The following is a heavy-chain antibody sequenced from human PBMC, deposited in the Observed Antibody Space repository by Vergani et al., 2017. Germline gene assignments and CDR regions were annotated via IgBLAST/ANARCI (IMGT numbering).Heavy chain of an antibody. D-gene: IGHD3-9*01. CDR2: ISGSGGST. CDR1: GFTFSSYA. CDR3: AKDPLLRYFDWPSYFDY. V-gene: IGHV3-23*01. Sequence: EVQLLESGGGLVQPGGSLRLSCAASGFTFSSYAMSWVRQAPGKGLEWVSAISGSGGSTYYADSVKGRFTISRDNSKNTLYLQMNSLRAEDTAVYYCAKDPLLRYFDWPSYFDYWDQGTLVTVSS. J-gene: IGHJ4*02.